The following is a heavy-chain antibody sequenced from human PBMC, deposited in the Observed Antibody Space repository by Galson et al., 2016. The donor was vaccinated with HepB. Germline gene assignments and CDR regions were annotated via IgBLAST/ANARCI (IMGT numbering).Heavy chain of an antibody. J-gene: IGHJ6*02. Sequence: SVKVSCKASGYTFTSYDINWVRQATGQGLEWMGWMNPNSGNTGYAQKFQGRVTMTGNTSISTAYMELSSLRSEDTAVYFCTRSSHSGPPQYLYYGMDVWGQGTTVTVSS. D-gene: IGHD2-2*01. CDR3: TRSSHSGPPQYLYYGMDV. CDR1: GYTFTSYD. V-gene: IGHV1-8*01. CDR2: MNPNSGNT.